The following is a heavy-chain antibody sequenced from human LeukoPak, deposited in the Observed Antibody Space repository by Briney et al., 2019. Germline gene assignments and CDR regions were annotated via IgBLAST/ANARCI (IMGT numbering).Heavy chain of an antibody. J-gene: IGHJ4*02. V-gene: IGHV3-53*01. CDR2: IYSGGST. CDR1: GFTVSSNY. CDR3: ARGDLWFGELLVPFDY. Sequence: PGGSLRLSCAASGFTVSSNYMSWVRQAPGKGLEWASVIYSGGSTYYADSVKGRFTISRDNSKNTLYLQMNSLRAEDTAVYYCARGDLWFGELLVPFDYWGQGTLVTVSS. D-gene: IGHD3-10*01.